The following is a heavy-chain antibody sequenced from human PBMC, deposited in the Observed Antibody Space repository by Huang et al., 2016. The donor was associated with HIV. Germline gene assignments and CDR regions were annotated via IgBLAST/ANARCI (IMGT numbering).Heavy chain of an antibody. CDR2: SSYEGNVR. J-gene: IGHJ5*01. D-gene: IGHD2-8*02. CDR1: GFSFSSYG. V-gene: IGHV3-30*18. Sequence: QVWLVESGGGVVQPGRPLRLSCVGSGFSFSSYGIQWVRQAPGKGLEWVAFSSYEGNVRSYAGSVKGRFSISRQNSKSTVSLQMNSLRVEDSGVYFCAKGSGHFDSWGQGTLVTVSP. CDR3: AKGSGHFDS.